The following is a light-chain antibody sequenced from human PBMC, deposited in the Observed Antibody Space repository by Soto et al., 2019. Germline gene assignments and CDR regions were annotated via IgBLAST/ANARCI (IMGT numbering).Light chain of an antibody. J-gene: IGLJ2*01. Sequence: QPVLTQSSSASASLGSSVKLTCTLSSGHSTYIIAWHQQQPGKAPRYLMKVEGSGSYNQGSGVPDRFSGSSSGADRYLTISNLQSEDEADYYCETWDSNSYVVFGGGTKVTVL. V-gene: IGLV4-60*03. CDR3: ETWDSNSYVV. CDR2: VEGSGSY. CDR1: SGHSTYI.